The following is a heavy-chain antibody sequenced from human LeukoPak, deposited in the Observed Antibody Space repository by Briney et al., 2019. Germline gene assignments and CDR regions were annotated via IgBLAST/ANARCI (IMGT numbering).Heavy chain of an antibody. J-gene: IGHJ4*02. CDR1: GFTFSTYS. Sequence: GGSLRLSCAASGFTFSTYSMSWVRLAPGKGLEWVSGMSGSGENTYYADSVKGRFTTSRDNSRNTLYLQMNSLRAEDTAVFYCAKYPASGGYFDYWGQGTLVTVSS. CDR3: AKYPASGGYFDY. CDR2: MSGSGENT. V-gene: IGHV3-23*01. D-gene: IGHD6-13*01.